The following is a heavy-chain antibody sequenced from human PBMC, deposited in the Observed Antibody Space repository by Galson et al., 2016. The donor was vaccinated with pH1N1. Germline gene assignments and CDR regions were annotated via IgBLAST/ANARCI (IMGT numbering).Heavy chain of an antibody. D-gene: IGHD6-13*01. CDR1: GGSISVGTYY. J-gene: IGHJ5*02. CDR3: ARWQQGSATFNP. V-gene: IGHV4-61*02. Sequence: TLSLTCTVSGGSISVGTYYWSWVRQPAGKALEWIGGVSRSGDTNYNPSLGSRVTVSVDTSKNQFSMRLAYVAASDTAVYYWARWQQGSATFNPWGQGTLVSVSS. CDR2: VSRSGDT.